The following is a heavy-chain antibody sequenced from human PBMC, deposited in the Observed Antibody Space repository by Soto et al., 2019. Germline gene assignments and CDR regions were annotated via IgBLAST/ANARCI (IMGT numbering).Heavy chain of an antibody. CDR3: ARGGMTTVTTFIHAFDI. CDR1: GFTFISYS. CDR2: ISSSSSTI. Sequence: PGGSLRLSCAASGFTFISYSMNWGRQAPGKGLEWVSYISSSSSTIYYADSVKGRFTISRDNAKNSLYLQMNSLRDEDTAVYYCARGGMTTVTTFIHAFDIWGQGTMVTVSS. D-gene: IGHD4-17*01. J-gene: IGHJ3*02. V-gene: IGHV3-48*02.